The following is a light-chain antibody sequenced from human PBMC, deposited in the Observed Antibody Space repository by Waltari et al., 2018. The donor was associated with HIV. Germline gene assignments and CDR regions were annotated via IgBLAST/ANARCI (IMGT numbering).Light chain of an antibody. V-gene: IGLV2-8*01. Sequence: QSALTQPPSASGSPGQSVTTSCTGTSSDVGSYNFVSCYTQHPGKAPKLLIFEVSKRPSGVPDRFSGSKSGNTASLTVSGLQPEDEADYYCSSYAGSNNLLFGGGTKLTVL. CDR3: SSYAGSNNLL. CDR1: SSDVGSYNF. J-gene: IGLJ2*01. CDR2: EVS.